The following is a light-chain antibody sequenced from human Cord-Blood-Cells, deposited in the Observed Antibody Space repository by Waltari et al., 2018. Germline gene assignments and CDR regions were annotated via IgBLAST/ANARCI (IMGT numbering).Light chain of an antibody. Sequence: QSALTQPASVSGSPGQSLTISCTGTSSDVGGYNYVSWYQQHPGKAPKLMIYDVSNRPSGVSNRFSGSRSGITASLTISGLQAEDEADYYCSSYTSSITWVFGGGTKLTVL. CDR3: SSYTSSITWV. CDR1: SSDVGGYNY. J-gene: IGLJ3*02. V-gene: IGLV2-14*01. CDR2: DVS.